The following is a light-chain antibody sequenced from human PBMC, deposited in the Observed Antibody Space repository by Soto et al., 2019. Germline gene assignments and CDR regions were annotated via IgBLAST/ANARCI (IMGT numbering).Light chain of an antibody. Sequence: QSALTQPPSASGSPGQSVTISCTGTSSDVGGYNYVSWYQQHPGRAPRLMIYEVNKRPSGVPDRFSGSLLGNKAALTITGAQADDDSDYYCLLYVGSGIWVFGGGTKLTVL. CDR1: SSDVGGYNY. CDR3: LLYVGSGIWV. V-gene: IGLV2-8*01. J-gene: IGLJ3*02. CDR2: EVN.